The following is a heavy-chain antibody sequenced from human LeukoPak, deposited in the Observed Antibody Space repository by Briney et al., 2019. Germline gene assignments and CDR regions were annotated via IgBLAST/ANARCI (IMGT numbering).Heavy chain of an antibody. J-gene: IGHJ4*02. V-gene: IGHV3-7*01. Sequence: PGGSLRLSCAASGFTLTTYWMSWVRQAPGKGLEWVANIKQDGSKKYYVDSVTGRFTISRDNAKNSLYLQMNSLRVEDTAVYYCARDPSSSGWYGYYFDYWGQGTPVSVSS. CDR1: GFTLTTYW. CDR2: IKQDGSKK. D-gene: IGHD6-19*01. CDR3: ARDPSSSGWYGYYFDY.